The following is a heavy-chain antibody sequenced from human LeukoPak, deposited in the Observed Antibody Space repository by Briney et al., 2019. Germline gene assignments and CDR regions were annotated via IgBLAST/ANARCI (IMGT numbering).Heavy chain of an antibody. V-gene: IGHV4-59*11. CDR3: ARDLRYYGSGSYYDYGMDV. CDR1: GGSISSHY. CDR2: IYYSGSA. D-gene: IGHD3-10*01. J-gene: IGHJ6*02. Sequence: SETLSLTCTVSGGSISSHYWSWIRQPPGKGLEWIGYIYYSGSANYNSSLKSRVTISVDTSKNQFSLKLSSVTAADTAVYYCARDLRYYGSGSYYDYGMDVWGQGTTVTVSS.